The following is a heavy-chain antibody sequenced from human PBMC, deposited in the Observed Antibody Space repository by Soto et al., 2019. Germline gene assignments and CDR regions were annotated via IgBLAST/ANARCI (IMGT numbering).Heavy chain of an antibody. V-gene: IGHV4-30-4*02. D-gene: IGHD3-10*01. CDR2: IYYSGST. CDR3: ASRKSSPYFDY. Sequence: PSETLSLNCTVSGGSISSGDYHWSLIRQPPGKVLECIGYIYYSGSTYYNPFLKSRVTISVDTSKNQFSLKLSSVTAADTAVYYCASRKSSPYFDYWGQGTLVTVS. J-gene: IGHJ4*02. CDR1: GGSISSGDYH.